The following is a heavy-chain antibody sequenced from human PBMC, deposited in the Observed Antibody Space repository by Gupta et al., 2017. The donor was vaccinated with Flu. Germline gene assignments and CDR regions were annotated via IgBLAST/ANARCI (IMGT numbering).Heavy chain of an antibody. V-gene: IGHV3-7*01. Sequence: EVQLVESGGGLVQPGGSLRLSCGASGFTLSDYWMSWFRQAPGKGQELVANINRDGSVINYMDFLRGRFTISRDNAKNAVYFQMNSLRVDDTAVYYCARDVGSGDYDSWGQGTLVTVSS. D-gene: IGHD4-17*01. J-gene: IGHJ5*01. CDR1: GFTLSDYW. CDR3: ARDVGSGDYDS. CDR2: INRDGSVI.